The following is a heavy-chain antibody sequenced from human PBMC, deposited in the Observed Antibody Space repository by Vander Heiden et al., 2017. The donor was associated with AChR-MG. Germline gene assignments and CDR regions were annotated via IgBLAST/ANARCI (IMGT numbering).Heavy chain of an antibody. V-gene: IGHV1-69*01. CDR3: ARDSHMITFGGGTEPMGAFDI. CDR1: GGTFSSYA. CDR2: IIPIFGTA. J-gene: IGHJ3*02. Sequence: QVQLVQSGAEVKKPGSSVKVSCKASGGTFSSYAISWVRQAPGQGLEWMGGIIPIFGTANYAQKFQGRVTMTADESTSTAYMELSSLRSEDTAVYYCARDSHMITFGGGTEPMGAFDIWGQGTMVTVSS. D-gene: IGHD3-16*01.